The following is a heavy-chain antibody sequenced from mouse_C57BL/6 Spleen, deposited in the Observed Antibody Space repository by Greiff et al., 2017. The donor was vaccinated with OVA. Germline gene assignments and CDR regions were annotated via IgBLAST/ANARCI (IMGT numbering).Heavy chain of an antibody. J-gene: IGHJ4*01. CDR3: ARGYGSSYEDAMDY. D-gene: IGHD1-1*01. CDR1: GYTFTSYW. Sequence: VQLQQPGAELVKPGASVKLSCKASGYTFTSYWMQWVKQRPGQGLEWIGEIDPSDSYTNYNQKFKGKATLTVDTSSSTAYMQLSSLTSEDSAVYYCARGYGSSYEDAMDYWGQGTSVTVSS. V-gene: IGHV1-50*01. CDR2: IDPSDSYT.